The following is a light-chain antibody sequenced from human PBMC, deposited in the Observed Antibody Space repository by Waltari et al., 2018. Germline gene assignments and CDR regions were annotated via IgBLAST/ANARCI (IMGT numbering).Light chain of an antibody. CDR2: DVS. J-gene: IGLJ1*01. CDR1: SSDVGAYDY. CDR3: SSYTASRHYV. V-gene: IGLV2-14*03. Sequence: QSALTQPASVSGSPGQSITISCTGTSSDVGAYDYVSWYQQYPGNAPQLVIHDVSSRPSGTSDRFSGSKSGNTASLIISGLQADDEADDYCSSYTASRHYVFGTVTKVTVL.